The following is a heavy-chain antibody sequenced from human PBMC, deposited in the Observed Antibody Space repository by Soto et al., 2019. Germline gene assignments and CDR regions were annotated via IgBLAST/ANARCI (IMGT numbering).Heavy chain of an antibody. J-gene: IGHJ3*02. CDR3: AGKIFGVVTDAFDI. D-gene: IGHD3-3*01. CDR2: IIHSGST. Sequence: PSETLSLTCAVYGGSFSGYYWSWIRQPPGKGLEWIGEIIHSGSTNYNPSLKSRVTISVDTSKNQFSLKLSSVTAADTAVYYCAGKIFGVVTDAFDIWGQGTMVTVSS. CDR1: GGSFSGYY. V-gene: IGHV4-34*12.